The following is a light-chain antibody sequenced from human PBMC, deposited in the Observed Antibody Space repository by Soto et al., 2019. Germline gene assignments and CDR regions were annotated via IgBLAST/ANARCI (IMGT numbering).Light chain of an antibody. CDR2: GAS. V-gene: IGKV3-15*01. CDR1: QSVSRN. J-gene: IGKJ1*01. Sequence: EIVMTQSPATLSVSPGERATLSCRASQSVSRNLAWYQQKPGQAPRLLIYGASTRATGIPARFSGSGSGTEFTLNSSSLQSEDLAVYYCQQYNNWPPWTFGQGTKVGIK. CDR3: QQYNNWPPWT.